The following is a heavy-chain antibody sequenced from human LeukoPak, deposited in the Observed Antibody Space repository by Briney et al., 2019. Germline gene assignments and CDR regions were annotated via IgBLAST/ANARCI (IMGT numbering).Heavy chain of an antibody. CDR3: AKDLPSRWLPDY. V-gene: IGHV3-23*01. J-gene: IGHJ4*02. CDR1: GFTFSNYA. D-gene: IGHD3-22*01. Sequence: PGASLRLSCAASGFTFSNYAMSWVRQAPGKGLEWVSAITGSGSGIYYADSMKSRFTISRDNSKNTLYLQINSLRAEDTAVYYCAKDLPSRWLPDYWGQGTLVTVSS. CDR2: ITGSGSGI.